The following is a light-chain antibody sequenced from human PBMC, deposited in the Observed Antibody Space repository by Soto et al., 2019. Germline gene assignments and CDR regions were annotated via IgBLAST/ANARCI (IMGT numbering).Light chain of an antibody. J-gene: IGLJ2*01. CDR2: EVS. V-gene: IGLV2-8*01. Sequence: QSALTQPPSSPGSPGQSVASSCTGTSSDVGGYNYVSWYQQHPCKAPKLMIYEVSKRPSGVPDRFSGSKSGNTASLTVSGLQAEDGAEYYCNSYAGTNNYVVFGGGTKLTVL. CDR1: SSDVGGYNY. CDR3: NSYAGTNNYVV.